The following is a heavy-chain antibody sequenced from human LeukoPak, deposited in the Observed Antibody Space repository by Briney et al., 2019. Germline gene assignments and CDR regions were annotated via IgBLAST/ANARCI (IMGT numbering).Heavy chain of an antibody. Sequence: GASVKVSCKASGYTFTSYGISWVRQAPGQGLEWMGWISAYNGNTNYAQKLQGRVTMTTDTSTSTAYMELRSLRSDDTAVYYCARHPTRNNNWNLSYWGQGTLVTVSS. V-gene: IGHV1-18*01. CDR3: ARHPTRNNNWNLSY. CDR1: GYTFTSYG. CDR2: ISAYNGNT. J-gene: IGHJ4*02. D-gene: IGHD1-20*01.